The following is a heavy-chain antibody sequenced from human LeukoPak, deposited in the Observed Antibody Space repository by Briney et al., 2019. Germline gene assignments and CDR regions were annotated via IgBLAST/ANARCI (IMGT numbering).Heavy chain of an antibody. Sequence: GGSLRLSCAASGFTFSNAWMSWVRQAPGKGLEWVGRIKSKTDGGTTDYAAPVKGRFTISRDDSKNTLYLQMNSLKTEDTAVYYCTTDYGGNSRAFDIWGQGTMVTVSP. CDR1: GFTFSNAW. CDR3: TTDYGGNSRAFDI. J-gene: IGHJ3*02. V-gene: IGHV3-15*01. CDR2: IKSKTDGGTT. D-gene: IGHD4-23*01.